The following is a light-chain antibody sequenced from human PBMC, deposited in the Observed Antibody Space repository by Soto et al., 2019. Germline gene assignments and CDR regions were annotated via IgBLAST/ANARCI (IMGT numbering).Light chain of an antibody. CDR3: QQYGSSPPT. V-gene: IGKV3-20*01. J-gene: IGKJ1*01. CDR2: DAS. Sequence: EIVLTQSPGNLSLSPGSRPTLSCRASQSVSSSYLAWYQQKPGQAPRFLIYDASSRATGIPDRFSGSGSGTDFTLTISRLEPEDYGVYYCQQYGSSPPTFGQGTKVEIK. CDR1: QSVSSSY.